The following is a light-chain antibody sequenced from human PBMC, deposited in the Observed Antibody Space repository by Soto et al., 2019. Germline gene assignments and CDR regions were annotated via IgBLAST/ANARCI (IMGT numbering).Light chain of an antibody. V-gene: IGKV3-15*01. CDR3: HQYDDGPYT. CDR2: GAS. J-gene: IGKJ2*01. Sequence: ENVLTQSPGTLSLSPGERATLSCRASQSVSSNVAWYQQIPGQTPRLLIYGASTRATGIPVRFSGSGSGTEFTLTISSLQSEDFAVYYCHQYDDGPYTFGQGTKVDIK. CDR1: QSVSSN.